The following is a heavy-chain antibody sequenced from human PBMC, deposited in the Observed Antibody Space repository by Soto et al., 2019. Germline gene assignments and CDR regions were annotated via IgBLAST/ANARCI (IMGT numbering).Heavy chain of an antibody. J-gene: IGHJ4*02. Sequence: SETLSLTCTVSGGSISSGGHYWSWIRQHPGKGLEWIGYIYYSGSTYYNPSLKSRVTISVDTSKNQFSLKLSSVTAADTAVYYCARLGHGLRSPAQIDYWGQGTLVTVSS. CDR3: ARLGHGLRSPAQIDY. CDR1: GGSISSGGHY. D-gene: IGHD4-17*01. CDR2: IYYSGST. V-gene: IGHV4-31*03.